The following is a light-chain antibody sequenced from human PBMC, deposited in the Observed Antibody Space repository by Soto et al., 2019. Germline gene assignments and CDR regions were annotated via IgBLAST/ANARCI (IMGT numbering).Light chain of an antibody. J-gene: IGKJ1*01. CDR2: WAS. Sequence: DIVMTQSPDSLAVSLGERATINCRSSQSVLYISNNKNYLAWYQQKPGQPPKRLIYWASTRESGVPDRFSGSGSGTDFTLTISSLQADDVAVYYCQQYYSTPRTFGQGTKVEIK. CDR3: QQYYSTPRT. CDR1: QSVLYISNNKNY. V-gene: IGKV4-1*01.